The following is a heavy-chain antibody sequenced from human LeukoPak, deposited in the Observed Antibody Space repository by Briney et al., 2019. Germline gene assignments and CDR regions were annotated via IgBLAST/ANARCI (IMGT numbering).Heavy chain of an antibody. CDR3: TVTTPLTVRTTQFDY. Sequence: SETLSLTCTVSGGSISSSSYYWGWIRQPPGKGLEWIGSIYYSGSTYYNPSLKSRVTISVDTSKNQFSLKLSSVTAADTAVYYCTVTTPLTVRTTQFDYWGQGTLVTVSS. CDR1: GGSISSSSYY. J-gene: IGHJ4*02. D-gene: IGHD4-17*01. V-gene: IGHV4-39*07. CDR2: IYYSGST.